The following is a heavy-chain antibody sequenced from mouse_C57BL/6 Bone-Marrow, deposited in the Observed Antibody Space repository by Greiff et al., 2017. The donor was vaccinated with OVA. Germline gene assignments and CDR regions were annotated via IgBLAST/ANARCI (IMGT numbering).Heavy chain of an antibody. V-gene: IGHV5-2*01. Sequence: EVKLMESGGGLVQPGESLKLSCESNEYEFTSHDMSWVRKTPEKRLELVAAINSDGGSTYYPDTMERRFIISRDNTKKPLYRLMSRLGADDTALYYCARAHDDYDGVPYFDYWGQGTTLTVSS. CDR1: EYEFTSHD. CDR3: ARAHDDYDGVPYFDY. D-gene: IGHD2-4*01. J-gene: IGHJ2*01. CDR2: INSDGGST.